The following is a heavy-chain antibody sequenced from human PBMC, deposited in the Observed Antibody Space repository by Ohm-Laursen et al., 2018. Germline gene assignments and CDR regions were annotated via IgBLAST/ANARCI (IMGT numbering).Heavy chain of an antibody. J-gene: IGHJ4*02. CDR3: ARVLARYYDSSGYDY. V-gene: IGHV4-34*01. CDR2: INHSGST. D-gene: IGHD3-22*01. CDR1: GGSFSGYY. Sequence: SQTLSLTCAVYGGSFSGYYWSWIRQPPGKGLEWIGEINHSGSTNYNPSLKSRVTISVDTSKNQFSLKLSSVTAADTAVYYCARVLARYYDSSGYDYWGQGTLVTVSS.